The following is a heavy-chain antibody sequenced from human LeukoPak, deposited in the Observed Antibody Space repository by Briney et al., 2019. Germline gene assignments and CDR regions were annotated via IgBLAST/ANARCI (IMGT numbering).Heavy chain of an antibody. CDR2: IIPIFGTA. CDR1: GGTFSSYA. Sequence: SVKVSCKASGGTFSSYAISWVRQAPGQGLEWMGGIIPIFGTANYAQKFQGRVTITADESTGTAYMELSSLRSEDTAVYYCAETRGRPHYYYGMDVWGKGTTVAVSS. D-gene: IGHD1-1*01. CDR3: AETRGRPHYYYGMDV. J-gene: IGHJ6*04. V-gene: IGHV1-69*13.